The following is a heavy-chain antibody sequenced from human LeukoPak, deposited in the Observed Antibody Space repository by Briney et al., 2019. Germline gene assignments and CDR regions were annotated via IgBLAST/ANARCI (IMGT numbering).Heavy chain of an antibody. Sequence: XETLSLTCTVSGASLSSDYWSWIRQPPGKGVEWIGYIYYSGSTNYNPSLKSRVTISVDTSKNQFSLKLSSVTAADTAVYYCARDGGRFLEWLYPRYGMDVWGQGTTVTVSS. CDR1: GASLSSDY. V-gene: IGHV4-59*01. D-gene: IGHD3-3*01. J-gene: IGHJ6*02. CDR2: IYYSGST. CDR3: ARDGGRFLEWLYPRYGMDV.